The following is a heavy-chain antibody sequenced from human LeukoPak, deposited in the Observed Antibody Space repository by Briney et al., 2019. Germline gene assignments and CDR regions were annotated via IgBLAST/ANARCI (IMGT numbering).Heavy chain of an antibody. D-gene: IGHD1-26*01. J-gene: IGHJ4*02. CDR2: IKGDESAR. Sequence: PGGSLRLSCAASGFTFSTYWIAWVRQAPGKGLEWVANIKGDESARHQADSVKGRFIISRDNTQNSVYLQMNSLRGEDTAIYYCARDVVGSLDYWGQGTLVTVSS. CDR3: ARDVVGSLDY. CDR1: GFTFSTYW. V-gene: IGHV3-7*01.